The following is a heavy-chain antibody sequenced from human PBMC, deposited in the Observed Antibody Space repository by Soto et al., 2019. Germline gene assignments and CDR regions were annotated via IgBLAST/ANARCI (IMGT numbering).Heavy chain of an antibody. J-gene: IGHJ2*01. CDR3: ATASSIGGRLWYFDL. D-gene: IGHD6-6*01. CDR2: IIPVFGTT. V-gene: IGHV1-69*01. Sequence: QVQLVQSGAEVKKPGSSVKVACRAPGGTFKNNGISWVRQAPGQGLEWMGGIIPVFGTTKYAQSFQGRLTITADDATSTAYMELSSLRSDDTAVYFCATASSIGGRLWYFDLWGRGTLVTVSS. CDR1: GGTFKNNG.